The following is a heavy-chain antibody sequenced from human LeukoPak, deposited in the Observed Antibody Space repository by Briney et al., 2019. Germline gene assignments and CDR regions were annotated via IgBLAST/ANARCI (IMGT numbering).Heavy chain of an antibody. Sequence: SETLSLTCAVYGGSFSGYYWSWIRQPPGKGLEWIGEINYSGSTTYNPSLESRVTISVDTSKNQFSLNLNAVTVADTAVYYCARYPIFNQMIYWGQGTLVTVSS. J-gene: IGHJ4*02. D-gene: IGHD3-3*02. CDR3: ARYPIFNQMIY. V-gene: IGHV4-34*01. CDR1: GGSFSGYY. CDR2: INYSGST.